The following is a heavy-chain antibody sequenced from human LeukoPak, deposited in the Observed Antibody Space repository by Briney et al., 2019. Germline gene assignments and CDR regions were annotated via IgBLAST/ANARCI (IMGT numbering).Heavy chain of an antibody. CDR3: ARHFDILTGYQSSFDY. Sequence: GESLKISCQGSGYSFTTYWIGWVRQMPGKGLECMGIIYPGDSDTRYSPSFQGQVTISADKSIRTAYLQWSSLKASDTAMYYCARHFDILTGYQSSFDYWGQGTLVTVSS. V-gene: IGHV5-51*01. J-gene: IGHJ4*02. CDR2: IYPGDSDT. D-gene: IGHD3-9*01. CDR1: GYSFTTYW.